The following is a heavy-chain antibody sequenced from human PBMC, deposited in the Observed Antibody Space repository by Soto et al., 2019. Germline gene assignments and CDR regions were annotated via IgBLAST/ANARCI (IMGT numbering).Heavy chain of an antibody. CDR3: ARGRVVGAASVSLDY. D-gene: IGHD1-26*01. CDR1: GYSVSSNSAA. CDR2: TYYRSKWYN. Sequence: SHTRSLTFAISGYSVSSNSAAWNLIRQSPSRGLEWLGRTYYRSKWYNDYAVSVKSRITINPDTSKNQFSLQLNSVTPEDTAVYYCARGRVVGAASVSLDYWGQGTLVTVSS. J-gene: IGHJ4*02. V-gene: IGHV6-1*01.